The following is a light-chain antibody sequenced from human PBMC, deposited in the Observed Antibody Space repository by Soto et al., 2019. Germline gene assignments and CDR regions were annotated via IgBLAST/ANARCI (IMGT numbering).Light chain of an antibody. J-gene: IGKJ1*01. Sequence: DIQLTQSPSSLSASVGDRVSLPCRASQGISNYLAWYQQKPGKAPKLLIYGASTLPSAVPSRVSGSGSGTDVTLTISSLQPEDVATYYCQKYNSAPRTFGQGTRWIS. CDR2: GAS. CDR1: QGISNY. V-gene: IGKV1-27*01. CDR3: QKYNSAPRT.